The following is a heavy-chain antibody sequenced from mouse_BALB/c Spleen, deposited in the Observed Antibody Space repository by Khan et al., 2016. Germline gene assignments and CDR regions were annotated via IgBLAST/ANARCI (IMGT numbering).Heavy chain of an antibody. CDR1: GDSITSGY. D-gene: IGHD1-1*01. J-gene: IGHJ4*01. Sequence: EVQLQESGPSLVKLSQTLSLTCSVTGDSITSGYWNWIRKLPGNKLEYMGYISHSGSTYYNPSHKNRISITTDTSSNHYYLLLTSVTTEDAATYYCARYDGSTYVRGMDYWGQGTSVTVSS. CDR3: ARYDGSTYVRGMDY. V-gene: IGHV3-8*02. CDR2: ISHSGST.